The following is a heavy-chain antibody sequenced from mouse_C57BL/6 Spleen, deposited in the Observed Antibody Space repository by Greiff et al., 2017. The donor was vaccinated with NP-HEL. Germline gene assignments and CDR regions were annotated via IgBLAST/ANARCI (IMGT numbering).Heavy chain of an antibody. CDR3: ARSGVGDY. Sequence: VQLQQSGPELVKPGASVKISCKASGYAFSSSWMNWVKQRPGKGLEWIGRIYPGDGDTNYNGKFKGKATLTADKSSSTAYMQLSSLTSEDSAVYFCARSGVGDYWGQGTTLTVSS. V-gene: IGHV1-82*01. CDR1: GYAFSSSW. D-gene: IGHD3-1*01. J-gene: IGHJ2*01. CDR2: IYPGDGDT.